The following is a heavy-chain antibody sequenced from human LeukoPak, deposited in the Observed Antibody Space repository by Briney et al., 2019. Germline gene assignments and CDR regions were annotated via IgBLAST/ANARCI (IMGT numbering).Heavy chain of an antibody. V-gene: IGHV3-30*18. CDR2: ISYDGSNK. CDR3: AKEKTLWFGGGPFDY. J-gene: IGHJ4*02. Sequence: GSLRLSCAASGFTFSNYGMHWVRQAPGKGLEWVAVISYDGSNKYYADSVKGRFTISRDNSKNMLYLQMNSLGAEDTAVYYCAKEKTLWFGGGPFDYWGQGTLVTVSS. D-gene: IGHD3-10*01. CDR1: GFTFSNYG.